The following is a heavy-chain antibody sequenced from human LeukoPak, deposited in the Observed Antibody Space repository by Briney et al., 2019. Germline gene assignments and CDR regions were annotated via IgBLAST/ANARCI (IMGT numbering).Heavy chain of an antibody. CDR1: GYTFTSYG. CDR3: ARVLYSSSRASGFDYYYYYYMDV. CDR2: IIPMFGTA. J-gene: IGHJ6*03. Sequence: SVKVSCKASGYTFTSYGISWVRQAPGQGLEWMGGIIPMFGTANYAQKFQGRVTITADKSTSTAYMEVSSLRSEDTAVYYCARVLYSSSRASGFDYYYYYYMDVWGKGTTVTVSS. V-gene: IGHV1-69*06. D-gene: IGHD6-13*01.